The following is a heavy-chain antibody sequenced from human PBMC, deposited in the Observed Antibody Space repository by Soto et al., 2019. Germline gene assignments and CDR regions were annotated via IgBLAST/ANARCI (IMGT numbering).Heavy chain of an antibody. D-gene: IGHD5-18*01. CDR1: GGSFSGYY. Sequence: PSETLSLTCAVYGGSFSGYYWSWIRQPPGKGLEWIGEINHSGSTNYNPPLKSRVTISVDTSKNQFSLKLSSVTAADTAVYYCASLRLTGYSYGHGVDYWGQGTLVTVSS. J-gene: IGHJ4*02. CDR3: ASLRLTGYSYGHGVDY. CDR2: INHSGST. V-gene: IGHV4-34*01.